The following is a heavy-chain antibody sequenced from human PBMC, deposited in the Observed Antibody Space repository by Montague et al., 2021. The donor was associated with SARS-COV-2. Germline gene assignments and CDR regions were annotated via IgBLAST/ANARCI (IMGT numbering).Heavy chain of an antibody. D-gene: IGHD3-9*01. CDR2: ISLDGAMT. J-gene: IGHJ4*02. CDR3: SRDFDWGSGC. V-gene: IGHV3-74*03. Sequence: SLRLSCAPSGCSITSYWIHWVRQAPGMGLVWVSRISLDGAMTMYSDSVKGRFTISRDNAKDTVYLQMTSLRAEDTDMYYCSRDFDWGSGCWGQGTLVTVSS. CDR1: GCSITSYW.